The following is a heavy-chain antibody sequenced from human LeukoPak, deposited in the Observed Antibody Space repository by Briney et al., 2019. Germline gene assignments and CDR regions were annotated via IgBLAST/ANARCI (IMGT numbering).Heavy chain of an antibody. D-gene: IGHD3-10*01. J-gene: IGHJ4*02. V-gene: IGHV4-59*01. Sequence: SETLSLTCAVYGGSFSGYYWSWIRQPPGKGLEWIGYIYYSGSTNYNPSLKSRVTISVDTSKNQFSLKLSSVTAADTAVYYCAREGVTMVRGAPAPNFDYWGQGTLVTVSS. CDR3: AREGVTMVRGAPAPNFDY. CDR2: IYYSGST. CDR1: GGSFSGYY.